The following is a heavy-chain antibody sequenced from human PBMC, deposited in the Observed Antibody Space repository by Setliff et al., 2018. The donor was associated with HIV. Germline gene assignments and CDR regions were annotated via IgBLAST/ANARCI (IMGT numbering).Heavy chain of an antibody. CDR1: GYTFISYD. CDR2: ISAYNGNT. Sequence: ASVKVSCKASGYTFISYDINWVRQAPGQGLEWMGWISAYNGNTRYAQRLQGRVTMTTDASTSTAYMELRSLRSDDTAVYYCARESGSYYRDLDYWGQGTLVTVSS. V-gene: IGHV1-18*01. D-gene: IGHD1-26*01. J-gene: IGHJ4*02. CDR3: ARESGSYYRDLDY.